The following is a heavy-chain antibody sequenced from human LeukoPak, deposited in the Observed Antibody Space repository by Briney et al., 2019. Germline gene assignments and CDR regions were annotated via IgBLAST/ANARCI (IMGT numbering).Heavy chain of an antibody. D-gene: IGHD3-3*01. V-gene: IGHV4-34*01. CDR3: ARDRYSGYYDFWSGRRPQGAFDI. Sequence: SETLSLTCAVYGGSSSGYYCSWIRQPPGKGLEWIGYIYHSGSTYYNPSLKSRVTISVGRSKNQFSLKLSSVTAADTAVYYCARDRYSGYYDFWSGRRPQGAFDIWGQGTMVTVSS. CDR1: GGSSSGYY. J-gene: IGHJ3*02. CDR2: IYHSGST.